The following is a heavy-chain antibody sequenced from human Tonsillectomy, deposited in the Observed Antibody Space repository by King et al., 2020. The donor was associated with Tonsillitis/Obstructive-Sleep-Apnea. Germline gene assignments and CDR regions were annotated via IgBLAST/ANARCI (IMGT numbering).Heavy chain of an antibody. V-gene: IGHV4-4*02. J-gene: IGHJ4*02. D-gene: IGHD4-17*01. CDR3: AREGFGDYEPHFDY. CDR2: VYHSGST. CDR1: GGSIRSNNW. Sequence: QLQESGPGLVKPSGTLSLTCAVSGGSIRSNNWWSWVRQPPGKGLEGIGEVYHSGSTNYNPSLKSRVTMSVEKSKNQFSLKVNSVTAADTAVYYCAREGFGDYEPHFDYWGQGALVTVAS.